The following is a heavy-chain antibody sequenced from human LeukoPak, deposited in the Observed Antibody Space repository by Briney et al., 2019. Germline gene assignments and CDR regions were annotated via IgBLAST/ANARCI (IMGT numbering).Heavy chain of an antibody. Sequence: SETLSLTCTVSGGSISSYYWSWIRQPPGKGLEWIGYIYYSGSTNYNPSLKSRVTISVDTSKNQFSLKLSSVTAADTAVYYCARSYGSGSYYNPGWFDLWGQGTLVTVSS. D-gene: IGHD3-10*01. V-gene: IGHV4-59*01. J-gene: IGHJ5*02. CDR1: GGSISSYY. CDR2: IYYSGST. CDR3: ARSYGSGSYYNPGWFDL.